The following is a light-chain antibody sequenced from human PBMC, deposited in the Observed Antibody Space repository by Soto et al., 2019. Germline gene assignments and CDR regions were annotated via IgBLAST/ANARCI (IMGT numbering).Light chain of an antibody. Sequence: EIVLTQSPATLSLSPWERATLSCRASQSVSTYLAWYQQKPGQAPRLLIYDASVRATGTPARFSGSGFGTEFTLTISSLQVEDFALYYCQQYNNWPPITFGQGTRLEIK. J-gene: IGKJ5*01. CDR3: QQYNNWPPIT. CDR2: DAS. CDR1: QSVSTY. V-gene: IGKV3-11*01.